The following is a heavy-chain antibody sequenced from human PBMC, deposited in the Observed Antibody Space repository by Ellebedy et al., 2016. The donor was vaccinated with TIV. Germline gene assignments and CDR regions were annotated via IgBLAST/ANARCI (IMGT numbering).Heavy chain of an antibody. J-gene: IGHJ4*02. CDR1: GTTFSSFA. CDR2: IIPILGIT. D-gene: IGHD1/OR15-1a*01. CDR3: ARARGGTGTTGFDY. V-gene: IGHV1-69*10. Sequence: SVKVSCKASGTTFSSFAISWARQAPGQGLEWMGGIIPILGITNYAQKFQGGVTITADTSTYTAYMELSSLRSGDTAVYYCARARGGTGTTGFDYWGQGTLVTVSS.